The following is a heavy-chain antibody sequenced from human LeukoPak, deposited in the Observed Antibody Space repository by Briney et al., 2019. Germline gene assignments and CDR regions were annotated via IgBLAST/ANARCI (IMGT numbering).Heavy chain of an antibody. CDR2: IYPGDSDT. CDR1: GYSFISYW. V-gene: IGHV5-51*01. D-gene: IGHD3-22*01. CDR3: ARTYYYDSSGYNYYYYGMDV. Sequence: GESLKISCKGSGYSFISYWIGWVGQMPGKGLEWMGIIYPGDSDTRYSPSFQGQVTISVDKSISTAYLQWSSLKASDTAMYYCARTYYYDSSGYNYYYYGMDVWGQGTTVTVSS. J-gene: IGHJ6*02.